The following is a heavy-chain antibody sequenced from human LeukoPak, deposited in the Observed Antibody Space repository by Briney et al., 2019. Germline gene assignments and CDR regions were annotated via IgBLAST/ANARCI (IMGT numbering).Heavy chain of an antibody. J-gene: IGHJ5*02. CDR3: ARRGDYINWFDP. V-gene: IGHV1-69*04. CDR2: IIPILGIA. D-gene: IGHD4-17*01. CDR1: GGTFSSYA. Sequence: SVKVSCKASGGTFSSYAISWVRQAPGQGLEWMGRIIPILGIANYAQKFQGRVTITADKSTSTAYMELSSLRSEDTAVYYCARRGDYINWFDPWGQGTLVTISS.